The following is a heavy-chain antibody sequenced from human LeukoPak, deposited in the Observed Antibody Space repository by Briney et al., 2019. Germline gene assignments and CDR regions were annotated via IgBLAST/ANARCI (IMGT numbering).Heavy chain of an antibody. V-gene: IGHV3-30*02. CDR3: AKAPGAARFYYYYYMDV. CDR2: IRYDGSNK. D-gene: IGHD6-6*01. J-gene: IGHJ6*03. Sequence: GGSLRLSCVAAGFDVSSNYLSWVRQAPGKGLEWVAFIRYDGSNKYYADSVKGRFTISRDNSKNTLYLQMNSLRAEDTAVYYCAKAPGAARFYYYYYMDVWGKGTTVTVSS. CDR1: GFDVSSNY.